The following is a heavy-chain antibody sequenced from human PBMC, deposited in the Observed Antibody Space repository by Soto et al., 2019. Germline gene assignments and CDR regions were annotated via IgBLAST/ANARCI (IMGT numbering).Heavy chain of an antibody. Sequence: PGGSLRLSCAASGFTFSSYGMHWVRQAPGKGLEWVAVIWYDGSNKYYADSVKGRFTISRDNSKNTLYLQMNSLRAEDTAVYYCAREVGTGGYYYYYGMDVWGQGTTVTVSS. J-gene: IGHJ6*02. CDR3: AREVGTGGYYYYYGMDV. CDR2: IWYDGSNK. CDR1: GFTFSSYG. D-gene: IGHD1-26*01. V-gene: IGHV3-33*01.